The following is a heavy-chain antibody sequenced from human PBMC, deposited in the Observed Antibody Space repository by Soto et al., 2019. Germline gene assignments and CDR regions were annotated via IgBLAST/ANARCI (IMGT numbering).Heavy chain of an antibody. V-gene: IGHV3-48*02. Sequence: EVQLVESGEGLVQPGGSLRLSCAASGFAFSTYNMNWVRQAPGKGLEWVSYISSSSSTIYYADSVKGRFTISRDNAKNSLYLQMNSLRDEDTAVYYCARDRKVGAAPFDYWGQGTLVTVSS. CDR1: GFAFSTYN. CDR2: ISSSSSTI. CDR3: ARDRKVGAAPFDY. D-gene: IGHD2-15*01. J-gene: IGHJ4*02.